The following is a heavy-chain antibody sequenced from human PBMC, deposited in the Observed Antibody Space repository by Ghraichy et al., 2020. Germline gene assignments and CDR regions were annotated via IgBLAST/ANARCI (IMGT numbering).Heavy chain of an antibody. D-gene: IGHD5-18*01. CDR2: INHSGST. J-gene: IGHJ4*02. CDR3: ARGPPRYVDTAMVTDY. Sequence: SETLSLTCAVYGGSFSGYYWSWIRQPPGKGLEWIGEINHSGSTNYNPSLKSRVTISVDTSKNQFSLKLSSVTAADTAVYYCARGPPRYVDTAMVTDYWGQGTLVTVSS. CDR1: GGSFSGYY. V-gene: IGHV4-34*01.